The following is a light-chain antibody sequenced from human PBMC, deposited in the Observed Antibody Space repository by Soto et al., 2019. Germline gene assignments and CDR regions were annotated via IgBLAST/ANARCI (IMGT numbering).Light chain of an antibody. Sequence: DIHVTQSLSPLSVSVGDRVPITCRASQSIVNWLAWYQQKPGKAPKLLIYDASSLESGVPSRFSGSGSGTEFTLTITSXQPDDFATYYCQRYDSYSRTFGQGTKVDIK. CDR3: QRYDSYSRT. J-gene: IGKJ1*01. V-gene: IGKV1-5*01. CDR2: DAS. CDR1: QSIVNW.